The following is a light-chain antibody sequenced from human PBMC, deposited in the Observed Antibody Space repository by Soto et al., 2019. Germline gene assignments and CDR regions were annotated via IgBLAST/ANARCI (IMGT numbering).Light chain of an antibody. CDR3: CSYAGINTFFV. Sequence: QSALTQPASVSGSPGQSITISCSGTSRDIGAYNLVSWYQQPPGKAPKLLIYEVRNRPSGISYRFSGSKSGTTASLTISSLLPEDEADYYCCSYAGINTFFVFGTGTKVTVL. V-gene: IGLV2-23*02. CDR2: EVR. J-gene: IGLJ1*01. CDR1: SRDIGAYNL.